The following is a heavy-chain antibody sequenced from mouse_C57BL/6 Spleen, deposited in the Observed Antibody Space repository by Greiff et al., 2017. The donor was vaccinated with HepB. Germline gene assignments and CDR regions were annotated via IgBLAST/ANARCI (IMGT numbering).Heavy chain of an antibody. Sequence: VQLQQPGAELVMPGASVKLSCKASGYTFTSYWMHWVKQRPGQGLEWIGEIDPSDSYTNYNQKFKGKSTLTVDKSSSTAYMQLSSLTSEDSAVYYCARGNHYYGSSDYFDYWGQGTTLTVSS. J-gene: IGHJ2*01. CDR3: ARGNHYYGSSDYFDY. CDR1: GYTFTSYW. CDR2: IDPSDSYT. D-gene: IGHD1-1*01. V-gene: IGHV1-69*01.